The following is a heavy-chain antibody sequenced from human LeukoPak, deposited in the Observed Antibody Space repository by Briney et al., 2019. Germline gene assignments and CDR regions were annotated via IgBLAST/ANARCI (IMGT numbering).Heavy chain of an antibody. Sequence: GGTLRLSCAASGFTFSSYGMSWVRQAPGKGLEWVSAISGSGGSTYYADSVKGRFTISRDNSKNTLYLQMNSLRAEDTAVYYCARPTGIAVAGTLIPHFDYWGQGTLVTVSS. J-gene: IGHJ4*02. CDR1: GFTFSSYG. V-gene: IGHV3-23*01. D-gene: IGHD6-19*01. CDR3: ARPTGIAVAGTLIPHFDY. CDR2: ISGSGGST.